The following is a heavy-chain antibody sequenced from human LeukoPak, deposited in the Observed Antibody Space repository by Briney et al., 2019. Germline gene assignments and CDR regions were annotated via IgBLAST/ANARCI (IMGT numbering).Heavy chain of an antibody. Sequence: PGGSLRLSCAASGFTFSNYWMQWVRQAPGKGLVWVSRVNSDGSSTNYADSVKGRFTISRDNAKNTLCLQMNSLRAEDTAVYYCASGSSSWNYWGQGTLVTVSS. CDR2: VNSDGSST. CDR1: GFTFSNYW. D-gene: IGHD6-13*01. J-gene: IGHJ4*02. V-gene: IGHV3-74*01. CDR3: ASGSSSWNY.